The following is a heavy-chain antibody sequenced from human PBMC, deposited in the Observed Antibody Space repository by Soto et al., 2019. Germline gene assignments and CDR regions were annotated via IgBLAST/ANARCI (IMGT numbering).Heavy chain of an antibody. CDR2: MYNTGST. Sequence: SETLSLTCTVSGGSISGYYWSWIRQPPGKGLEWIGYMYNTGSTVYNPSFKSRVTISVDTSKNQFSLKLNSVTAADTAVYYCARDLWGYCGTKGYSLAPWGLGTLVTVSS. D-gene: IGHD2-21*01. CDR3: ARDLWGYCGTKGYSLAP. J-gene: IGHJ5*02. CDR1: GGSISGYY. V-gene: IGHV4-59*01.